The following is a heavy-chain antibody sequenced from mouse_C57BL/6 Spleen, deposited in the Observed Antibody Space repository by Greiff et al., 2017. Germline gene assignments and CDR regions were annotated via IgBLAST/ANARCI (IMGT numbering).Heavy chain of an antibody. CDR1: GYSITSGYY. D-gene: IGHD2-13*01. Sequence: DVQLQESGPGLVKPSQSLSLTCSVTGYSITSGYYWNWIRQFPGNKLEWMGYISYDGSNNYNPSLKNRISITRDTSKNQFFLKLNSVTTEDTATYYCAREGGDPGDWFAYWGQGTLVTVSA. V-gene: IGHV3-6*01. CDR2: ISYDGSN. CDR3: AREGGDPGDWFAY. J-gene: IGHJ3*01.